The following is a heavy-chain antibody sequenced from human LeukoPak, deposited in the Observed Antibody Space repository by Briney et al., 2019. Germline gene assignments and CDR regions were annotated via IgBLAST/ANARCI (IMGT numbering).Heavy chain of an antibody. CDR2: ISTNGDGT. Sequence: GGSLRLSCAASGFTFSTYAMHWVRQAPGKGLEYVSAISTNGDGTYYANSVKGRFTISRDNSENTLYLQMGSLRVEDMAVYYCARWGSTSCYDYWGQGTLVTVSA. V-gene: IGHV3-64*01. D-gene: IGHD2-2*01. J-gene: IGHJ4*02. CDR1: GFTFSTYA. CDR3: ARWGSTSCYDY.